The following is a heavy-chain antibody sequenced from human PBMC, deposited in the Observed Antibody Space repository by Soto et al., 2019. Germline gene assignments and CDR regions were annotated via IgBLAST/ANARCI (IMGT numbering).Heavy chain of an antibody. J-gene: IGHJ5*02. V-gene: IGHV3-23*01. Sequence: EVQLLESGGGLVQPGGSLRLSCAASGFIFSSFAMNWVRQAPGKGLEWVSSISDSGYSAYYADSVKGRFTISRDNSKNTLYLQMNSLRSEDTAVYYCATDATGQSFNLFDPCGQGTLVTVSS. CDR1: GFIFSSFA. CDR2: ISDSGYSA. D-gene: IGHD3-16*02. CDR3: ATDATGQSFNLFDP.